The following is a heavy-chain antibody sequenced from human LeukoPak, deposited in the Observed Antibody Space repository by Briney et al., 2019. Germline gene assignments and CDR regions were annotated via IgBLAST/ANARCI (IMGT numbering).Heavy chain of an antibody. CDR3: ARDAYYYDSSGYYPPIRY. J-gene: IGHJ4*02. CDR1: GYTFAGYY. Sequence: ASVKVSCKASGYTFAGYYMHWVRQAPGQGLEWMGWINPNSGGTNYAQKFQGWVTMTRDTSISTAYMELSRLRSDDTAVYYCARDAYYYDSSGYYPPIRYWGQGTLVTVSS. V-gene: IGHV1-2*04. D-gene: IGHD3-22*01. CDR2: INPNSGGT.